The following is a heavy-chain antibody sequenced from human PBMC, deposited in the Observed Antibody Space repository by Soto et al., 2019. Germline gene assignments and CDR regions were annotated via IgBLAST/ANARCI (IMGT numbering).Heavy chain of an antibody. V-gene: IGHV3-23*01. Sequence: GGSLRLSCAASGFTFSSYAMSWVRQAPGKGLEWVSAISGSGGSTYYADSVKGRFTISRDNAKNSLYLQMDSLRVEDTAVYYCARVKSHGWYYFDNWGQGTLVTVSS. CDR1: GFTFSSYA. CDR3: ARVKSHGWYYFDN. CDR2: ISGSGGST. J-gene: IGHJ4*02. D-gene: IGHD6-19*01.